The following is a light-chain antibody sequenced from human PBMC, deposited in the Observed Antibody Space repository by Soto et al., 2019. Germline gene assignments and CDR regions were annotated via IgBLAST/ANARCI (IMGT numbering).Light chain of an antibody. CDR2: EVT. V-gene: IGLV2-8*01. Sequence: QSVLTQPPSASGSPGQSVTISCTGTRHDVGGYKYVSWYQQHPGKAPKLIIYEVTKRPSGVPDRFSGSKSGNTASLTVSGLQPEDEADYFCSSYAGSTNLLFGGGTKLTVL. J-gene: IGLJ2*01. CDR1: RHDVGGYKY. CDR3: SSYAGSTNLL.